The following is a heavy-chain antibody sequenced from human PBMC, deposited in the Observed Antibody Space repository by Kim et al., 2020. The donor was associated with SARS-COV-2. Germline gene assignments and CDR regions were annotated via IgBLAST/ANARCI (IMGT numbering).Heavy chain of an antibody. D-gene: IGHD2-15*01. CDR1: GFTFDDYA. CDR3: AAYCSGGSCYGNDAFDI. V-gene: IGHV3-9*01. CDR2: ISWNSGSI. J-gene: IGHJ3*02. Sequence: GGSLRLSCAASGFTFDDYAMHWVRQAPGKGLEWVSGISWNSGSIGYADSVKGRFTISRDNAKNSLYLQMNSLRAEDTALYYCAAYCSGGSCYGNDAFDIWGQGTMVTVSS.